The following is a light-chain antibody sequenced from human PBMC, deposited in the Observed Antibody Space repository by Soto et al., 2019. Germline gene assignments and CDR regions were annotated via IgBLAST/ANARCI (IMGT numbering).Light chain of an antibody. CDR2: GAS. CDR3: QQYGSSPWT. V-gene: IGKV3-20*01. CDR1: QRVSSSY. J-gene: IGKJ1*01. Sequence: ESVLTQSPDTLSVSPGEGVTISCRSSQRVSSSYLAWYQQKPGQAPCLLIYGASSRATGIPDRFSGSGSGTDFTLTISRLEPEDFAVYYCQQYGSSPWTFGQGTKVEIK.